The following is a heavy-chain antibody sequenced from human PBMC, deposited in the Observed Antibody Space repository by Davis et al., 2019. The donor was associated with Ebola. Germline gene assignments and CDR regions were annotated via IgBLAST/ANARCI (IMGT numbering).Heavy chain of an antibody. CDR3: ARVVVVGATHGSTYYYGMDV. J-gene: IGHJ6*02. V-gene: IGHV4-4*02. D-gene: IGHD2-15*01. CDR2: IYHSGST. Sequence: GSLRLSCAVSGGSISSSNWWSWVRQPPGKGLEWIGEIYHSGSTNYNPSLKSRVTISVDKSKNQFSLKLSSVTAADTAVYYCARVVVVGATHGSTYYYGMDVWGQGTTVTVSS. CDR1: GGSISSSNW.